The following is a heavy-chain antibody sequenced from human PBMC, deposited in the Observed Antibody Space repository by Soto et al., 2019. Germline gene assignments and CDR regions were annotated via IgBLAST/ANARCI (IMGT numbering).Heavy chain of an antibody. CDR1: GFTVSNAW. V-gene: IGHV3-15*01. Sequence: GWSLRLSCAVSGFTVSNAWMSWVRQVPGKGLEWVGRIKSKTDGGTRDYATPVKGRFTXXXDXXXXXLXLQXXSLXTEDTAVYYCTGSSWSYWGQGTPVTVSS. D-gene: IGHD6-13*01. CDR2: IKSKTDGGTR. CDR3: TGSSWSY. J-gene: IGHJ4*02.